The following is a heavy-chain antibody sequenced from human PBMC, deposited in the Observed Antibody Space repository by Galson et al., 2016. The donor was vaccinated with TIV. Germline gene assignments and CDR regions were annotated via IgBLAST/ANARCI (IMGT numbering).Heavy chain of an antibody. D-gene: IGHD3-22*01. CDR3: ARISGYYDSSGHYIPRSFDY. J-gene: IGHJ4*03. V-gene: IGHV2-70*11. Sequence: PALVKPTQTLTLTCSFSGFSLNTDGMCVNWIRQPPGKALEWLARIDWDDDKSYTSSLKTRLTISKDTSKNQVVLTMTNVDPVDTATYYCARISGYYDSSGHYIPRSFDYWGRGTQVIVSS. CDR1: GFSLNTDGMC. CDR2: IDWDDDK.